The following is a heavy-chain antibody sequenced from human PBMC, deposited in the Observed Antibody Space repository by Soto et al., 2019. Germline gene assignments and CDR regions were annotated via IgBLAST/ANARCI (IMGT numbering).Heavy chain of an antibody. CDR3: ARAIAAPRPADYYYYMDV. V-gene: IGHV4-31*03. D-gene: IGHD6-6*01. CDR2: IYYSGST. Sequence: SETLSLTCTVSGGSISSGGYYWSWIRQHPGKGLEWIGYIYYSGSTYYNPSLKSRVTISVDTSKNQFSLKLNSVTAADTAVYYCARAIAAPRPADYYYYMDVWGKGTTVTVSS. J-gene: IGHJ6*03. CDR1: GGSISSGGYY.